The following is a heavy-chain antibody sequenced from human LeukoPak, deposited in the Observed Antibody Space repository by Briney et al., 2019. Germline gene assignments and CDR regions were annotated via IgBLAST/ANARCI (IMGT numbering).Heavy chain of an antibody. D-gene: IGHD2-8*02. J-gene: IGHJ6*02. CDR2: IWYDGGNR. CDR1: GFIFSNYV. CDR3: AKGSGGYYYGMDV. V-gene: IGHV3-33*06. Sequence: GGSLRLSCAASGFIFSNYVMHWVRQAPGKGLGWVAVIWYDGGNRNYADSVKGRFTISRDNSKNTLLLQMNSLTAEDTAVYYCAKGSGGYYYGMDVWGQGTTVTVSS.